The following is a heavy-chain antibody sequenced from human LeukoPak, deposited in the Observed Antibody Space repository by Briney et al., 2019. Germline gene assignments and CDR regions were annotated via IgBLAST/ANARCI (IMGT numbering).Heavy chain of an antibody. D-gene: IGHD3-10*01. V-gene: IGHV4-59*01. CDR1: GGSISSYY. Sequence: SETLSLTCTVSGGSISSYYWSWIRQPPGKGLEWIGYIYYSGSTNYKPSVKSRVTISVDTSKNQFSLKLSSVTATDTAVYYCARGGYYGSGNDFRFDPWGQGTLVTVSS. CDR2: IYYSGST. CDR3: ARGGYYGSGNDFRFDP. J-gene: IGHJ5*02.